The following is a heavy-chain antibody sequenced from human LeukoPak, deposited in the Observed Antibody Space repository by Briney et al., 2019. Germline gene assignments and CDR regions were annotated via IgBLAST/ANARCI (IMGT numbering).Heavy chain of an antibody. D-gene: IGHD3-3*01. Sequence: PSQTLSLTCNVSGGSISSSSYYWGWIRQPPGKGLEWIGSIYYSGSTYYNPSLKSRVTISVDTSKNQFSLKLSSVTAADTAVYYCATGLVLRFLEWLPYFDYWGQGTLVTVSS. CDR2: IYYSGST. V-gene: IGHV4-39*01. CDR1: GGSISSSSYY. J-gene: IGHJ4*02. CDR3: ATGLVLRFLEWLPYFDY.